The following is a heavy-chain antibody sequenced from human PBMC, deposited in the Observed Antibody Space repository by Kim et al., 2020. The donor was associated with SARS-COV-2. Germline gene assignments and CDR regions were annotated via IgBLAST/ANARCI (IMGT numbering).Heavy chain of an antibody. V-gene: IGHV1-46*01. D-gene: IGHD2-2*01. CDR2: INPNGGNT. Sequence: ASVKVSCQASGYTFTNYFIHWVRQAPGQGLEWMGIINPNGGNTNFAQKFQGRVTMTRDTSTSTVYMERSSLGSEDTALYFCARAFCSSSTCYPTARDYYHGMDVWSQGTTVNVSS. CDR3: ARAFCSSSTCYPTARDYYHGMDV. CDR1: GYTFTNYF. J-gene: IGHJ6*02.